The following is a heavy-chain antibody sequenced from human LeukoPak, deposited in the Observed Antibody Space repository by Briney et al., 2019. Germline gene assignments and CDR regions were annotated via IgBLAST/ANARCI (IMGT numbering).Heavy chain of an antibody. J-gene: IGHJ6*03. V-gene: IGHV1-69*01. D-gene: IGHD2-2*01. CDR3: ARGPRSTSCPPCYYYYMDA. Sequence: SSVKVSSKASGGTFSSYAISWVRQAPGQGLEWMGGIIPIFGTANYAQKFQGRVTITADESTSTAYMELSSLRSEDTAVYYCARGPRSTSCPPCYYYYMDAWGKGTTVTVS. CDR2: IIPIFGTA. CDR1: GGTFSSYA.